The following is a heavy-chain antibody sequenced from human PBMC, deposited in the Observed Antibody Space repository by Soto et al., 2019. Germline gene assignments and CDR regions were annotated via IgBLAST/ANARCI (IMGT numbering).Heavy chain of an antibody. CDR3: AKGLDIVLVPGTIGPYYYYGVDV. V-gene: IGHV3-30*18. D-gene: IGHD2-2*03. CDR2: ISYDGITK. Sequence: VQLVESGGGVAQPGRSLRLSCAASGFTFSSFGMNWVRQAPGKGLEWVALISYDGITKYYADSVKGRFTISRDNAKNTQYLQMNSLSTEDTAVYYCAKGLDIVLVPGTIGPYYYYGVDVWGQGTTVTVSS. J-gene: IGHJ6*02. CDR1: GFTFSSFG.